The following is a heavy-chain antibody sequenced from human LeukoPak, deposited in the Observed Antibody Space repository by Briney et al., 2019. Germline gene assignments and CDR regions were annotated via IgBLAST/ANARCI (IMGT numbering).Heavy chain of an antibody. CDR3: ARSHYDSSGYYFLDY. V-gene: IGHV3-53*01. D-gene: IGHD3-22*01. Sequence: RGSLRLSCAASGLTVSSHYMSWVRQAPGKGLEWVSLVYSDGSTYYADSVKGRFTISRDNSKNTLYLQMNSLRAEDTAVYYCARSHYDSSGYYFLDYWGQGTLVTVSS. CDR2: VYSDGST. J-gene: IGHJ4*02. CDR1: GLTVSSHY.